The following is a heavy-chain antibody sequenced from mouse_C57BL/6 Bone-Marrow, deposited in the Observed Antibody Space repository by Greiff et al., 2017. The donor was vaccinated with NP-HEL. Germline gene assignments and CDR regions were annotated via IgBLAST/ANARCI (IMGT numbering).Heavy chain of an antibody. Sequence: QVQLQQSGAELVKPGASVKMSCKASGYTFTSYWITWVQLSPGPGLERIGDLSPASGSTIYNEKFKSKATLTVDTSSSTAYMQLSSLPSEDAAVYYCASPFITDYWGKGTTLTVS. V-gene: IGHV1-55*01. J-gene: IGHJ2*01. CDR3: ASPFITDY. CDR1: GYTFTSYW. CDR2: LSPASGST. D-gene: IGHD1-1*01.